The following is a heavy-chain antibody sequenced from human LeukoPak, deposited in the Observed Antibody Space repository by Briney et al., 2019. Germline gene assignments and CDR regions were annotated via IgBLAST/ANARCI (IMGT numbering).Heavy chain of an antibody. J-gene: IGHJ4*02. V-gene: IGHV2-26*01. CDR3: AWTTYYDFWSGYYNFDY. Sequence: SGPTLVNPTETLTLTCTVSGCSLSNARMGVSWIRQPPGKALEWLAHIFSNDEKSYSTSLKSRLTISKDTSKSQVVLTMTNMDPVDTATYYCAWTTYYDFWSGYYNFDYWGQGTLVTVSS. CDR1: GCSLSNARMG. D-gene: IGHD3-3*01. CDR2: IFSNDEK.